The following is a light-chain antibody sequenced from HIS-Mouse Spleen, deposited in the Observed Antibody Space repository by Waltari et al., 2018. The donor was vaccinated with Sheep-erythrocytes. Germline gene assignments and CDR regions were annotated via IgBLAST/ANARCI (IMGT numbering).Light chain of an antibody. Sequence: DIQLTQSPSFLSASVGDRVTITSRASQGISSYLAWYQQKPGKAPKLLIYAASTLQSGVPSRFSGSGSGTEFTLTISSLQPEDFATYYCQQYDNLLTFGGGTK. CDR1: QGISSY. CDR3: QQYDNLLT. J-gene: IGKJ4*01. V-gene: IGKV1-9*01. CDR2: AAS.